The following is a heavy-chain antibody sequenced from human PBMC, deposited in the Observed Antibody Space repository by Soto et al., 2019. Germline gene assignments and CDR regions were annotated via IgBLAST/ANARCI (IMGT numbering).Heavy chain of an antibody. V-gene: IGHV4-30-4*01. J-gene: IGHJ6*02. CDR1: GGSLSSGDYY. D-gene: IGHD6-13*01. CDR3: ARQQLVPYYYYGMDV. Sequence: LSLPCTVSGGSLSSGDYYWSWIRQPPGKGLEWIGYIYYSGSTYYNPSLKSRVTISVDTSKNQFSLKLSSVTAADTAVYYCARQQLVPYYYYGMDVWGQGTTVTVSS. CDR2: IYYSGST.